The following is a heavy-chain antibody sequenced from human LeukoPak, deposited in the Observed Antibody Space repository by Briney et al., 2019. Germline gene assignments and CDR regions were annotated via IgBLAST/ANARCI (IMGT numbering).Heavy chain of an antibody. V-gene: IGHV4-59*01. D-gene: IGHD2/OR15-2a*01. J-gene: IGHJ4*02. CDR3: ARDPFL. CDR1: GGSISSYY. CDR2: IYSSGTT. Sequence: SETLSLTCTVSGGSISSYYWSWIRQPTGKGLEWIGYIYSSGTTNYNPSLKSRVTISIDTSKNQFSLRLNSVTTADTAVYYCARDPFLWGQGTLVTVSS.